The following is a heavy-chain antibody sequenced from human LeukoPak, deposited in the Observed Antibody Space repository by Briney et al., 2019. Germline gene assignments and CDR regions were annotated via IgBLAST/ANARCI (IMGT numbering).Heavy chain of an antibody. CDR1: GFTFDDYA. V-gene: IGHV3-9*01. J-gene: IGHJ4*02. CDR2: ISWNSGSI. CDR3: AKGGYCSGGSCYYDY. D-gene: IGHD2-15*01. Sequence: GRSLXLSCAASGFTFDDYAMHWVRQAPGKGLEWVSDISWNSGSIGYADSVKGRFTISRDNAKNSLYLQMNSLRAEDTALYYCAKGGYCSGGSCYYDYWGQGTLVTVSS.